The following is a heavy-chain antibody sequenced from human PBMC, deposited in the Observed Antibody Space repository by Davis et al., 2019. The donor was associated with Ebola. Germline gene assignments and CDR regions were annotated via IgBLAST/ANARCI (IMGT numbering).Heavy chain of an antibody. V-gene: IGHV4-59*12. D-gene: IGHD2-15*01. CDR1: GGSISSYY. CDR2: IYYSGST. J-gene: IGHJ6*02. CDR3: ARGGSYYYGMDV. Sequence: MPSETLSLTCTASGGSISSYYWSWIRQPPGKGLEWIGYIYYSGSTNYNPSLKSRVTISVDTSKNQFSLKLSSVTAADTAVYYCARGGSYYYGMDVWGQGTTVTVSS.